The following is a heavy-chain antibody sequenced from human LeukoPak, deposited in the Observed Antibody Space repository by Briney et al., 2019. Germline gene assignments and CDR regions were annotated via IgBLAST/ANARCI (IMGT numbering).Heavy chain of an antibody. D-gene: IGHD6-13*01. CDR1: GYTFTRYC. J-gene: IGHJ5*02. Sequence: ASVKDSCQASGYTFTRYCMHWVRQAPGQGLEWMGWINPNSGGTNYAQKFQGRVTINRDTSIHTASMELDRLRSDEPPGYDCPRDAPYSSSPLTWFDPWGQGTLVTVSS. CDR3: PRDAPYSSSPLTWFDP. CDR2: INPNSGGT. V-gene: IGHV1-2*02.